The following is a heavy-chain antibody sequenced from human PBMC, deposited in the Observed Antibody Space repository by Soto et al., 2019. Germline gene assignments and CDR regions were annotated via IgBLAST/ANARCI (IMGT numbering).Heavy chain of an antibody. J-gene: IGHJ6*03. CDR3: ARHVTGSTTLYYMDV. CDR1: GYSFTSYW. CDR2: IYPGDSDT. D-gene: IGHD2-2*01. Sequence: PGESLKISCKGSGYSFTSYWIGWVRQMPGKGLEWMGIIYPGDSDTRYRPSFQGQVTISADKSISTAYLQWSSLKASDTAMYYCARHVTGSTTLYYMDVWGKGTTVTVSS. V-gene: IGHV5-51*01.